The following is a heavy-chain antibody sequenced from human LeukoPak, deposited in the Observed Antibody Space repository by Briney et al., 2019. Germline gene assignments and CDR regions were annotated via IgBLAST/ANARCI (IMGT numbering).Heavy chain of an antibody. CDR1: GFTVSSNY. J-gene: IGHJ3*02. CDR2: IYSGGST. D-gene: IGHD3-22*01. CDR3: ARGYSSIYDSSGYYYDAFDI. V-gene: IGHV3-66*01. Sequence: PGGSLRLSCAASGFTVSSNYMSWVRQAPGKGLEWVSVIYSGGSTYYADSVKGRFTISRDNSKNTLYLQMNSLRAEDTAVYYCARGYSSIYDSSGYYYDAFDIWGQGTMVTVSS.